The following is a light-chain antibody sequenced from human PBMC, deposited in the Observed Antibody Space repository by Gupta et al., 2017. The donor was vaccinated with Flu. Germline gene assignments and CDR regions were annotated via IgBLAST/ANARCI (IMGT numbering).Light chain of an antibody. CDR3: QLYASSPSWT. J-gene: IGKJ1*01. CDR1: QRVSSGH. Sequence: EIVLTQSPRSLSMSARDRATLSCTASQRVSSGHLVWLQQKPGQAPRLLIYGASSRAAGIPERFSGSSFATDFSLIISRLVPEDYSVYYCQLYASSPSWTFGQGTKVDIK. V-gene: IGKV3-20*01. CDR2: GAS.